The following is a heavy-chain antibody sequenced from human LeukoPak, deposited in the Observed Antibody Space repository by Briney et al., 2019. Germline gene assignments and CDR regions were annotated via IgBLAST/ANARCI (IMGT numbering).Heavy chain of an antibody. Sequence: ALVKVSCKASGYTFTGYYMHWVRQAPGQGLEWMGWINPNSGGTNYAQKFQGRVTMTRDTSISTAYMELSRLRSDDTAVYYCARELNYDSSGYYFDYWGQGTLVTVSS. V-gene: IGHV1-2*02. D-gene: IGHD3-22*01. CDR3: ARELNYDSSGYYFDY. J-gene: IGHJ4*02. CDR2: INPNSGGT. CDR1: GYTFTGYY.